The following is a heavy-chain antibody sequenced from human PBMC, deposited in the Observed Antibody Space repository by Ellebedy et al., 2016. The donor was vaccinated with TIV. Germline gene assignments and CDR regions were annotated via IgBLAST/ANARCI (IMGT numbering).Heavy chain of an antibody. J-gene: IGHJ6*02. CDR2: INSDGSST. CDR1: GFTFSSYW. D-gene: IGHD2-15*01. V-gene: IGHV3-74*01. Sequence: GESLKISCAASGFTFSSYWMHWVRQAPGKGLVWVSRINSDGSSTSYADSVKGRFTISRDNAKNTLYLQMNSLRAEDTAVYYCTREYPYCSGGSCHPYGMDVWGQGTTVTVSS. CDR3: TREYPYCSGGSCHPYGMDV.